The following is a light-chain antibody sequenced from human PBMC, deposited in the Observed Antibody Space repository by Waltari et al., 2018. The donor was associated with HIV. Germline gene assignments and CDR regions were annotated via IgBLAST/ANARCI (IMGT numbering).Light chain of an antibody. CDR1: TSPIANNH. V-gene: IGLV1-51*02. CDR3: GTWDTSLTAYV. CDR2: END. Sequence: QSILTRPPSVSAAPGHNVTISCSGTTSPIANNHLSWYPHLPGTAPKLLIFENDKRPSEIPDRFSGSKSGTSATLGIIGLQPGDEADYYCGTWDTSLTAYVFTTGTKVSV. J-gene: IGLJ1*01.